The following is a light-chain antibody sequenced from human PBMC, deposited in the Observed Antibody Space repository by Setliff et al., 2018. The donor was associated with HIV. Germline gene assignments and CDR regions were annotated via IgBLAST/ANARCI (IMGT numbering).Light chain of an antibody. CDR3: CSNTGSNTYV. V-gene: IGLV2-23*01. Sequence: QSVLTQPASVSGSPGQSITISCTGTSGDVGRYNLVSWYQQHPGKAPKLMIYQATKRPSGVSNRFSGSKSGNTASLTISGLQAEDEADYYCCSNTGSNTYVFGTGTKVTV. CDR2: QAT. CDR1: SGDVGRYNL. J-gene: IGLJ1*01.